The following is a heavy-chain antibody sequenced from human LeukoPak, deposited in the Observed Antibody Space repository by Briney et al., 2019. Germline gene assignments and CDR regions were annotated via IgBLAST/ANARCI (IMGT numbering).Heavy chain of an antibody. Sequence: PGGSLRLSCAASGFTFSSYSMNWVRQAPGKGLEWVAVISYDGSNKYYADSVKGRFTISRDNSKNTLYLQMNSLRAEDTAVYYCARDLEQWLVRGLDYWGQGTLVTVSS. J-gene: IGHJ4*02. CDR3: ARDLEQWLVRGLDY. V-gene: IGHV3-30*03. CDR1: GFTFSSYS. D-gene: IGHD6-19*01. CDR2: ISYDGSNK.